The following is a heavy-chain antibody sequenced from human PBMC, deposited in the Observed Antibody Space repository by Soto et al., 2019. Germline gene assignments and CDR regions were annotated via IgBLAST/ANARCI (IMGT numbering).Heavy chain of an antibody. V-gene: IGHV4-30-2*01. J-gene: IGHJ5*02. CDR2: ISPSGSP. CDR1: RGSVSSGGYS. CDR3: TRGVLA. D-gene: IGHD2-8*01. Sequence: QVQLQESGSRLVRPSQTLSLTCSVSRGSVSSGGYSWSWIRQAPGKGLEWIGFISPSGSPAYNPWVKSRVSISVDTSNNQISLELSSGAAADTAVYYCTRGVLAWGPGTLVTVSS.